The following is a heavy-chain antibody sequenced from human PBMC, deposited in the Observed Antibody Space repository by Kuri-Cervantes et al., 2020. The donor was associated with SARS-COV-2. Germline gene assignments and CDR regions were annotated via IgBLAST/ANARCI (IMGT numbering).Heavy chain of an antibody. CDR2: ISSSSRTM. J-gene: IGHJ4*02. Sequence: GGSLRLSCAASGFTFSNYDMNWVRQAPGKGLEWVSYISSSSRTMYNADSVKGRFTISRDNSKNTLSLQMNSLRPEDTAVYYCARRSGSYATADYWGQGTLVTVSS. V-gene: IGHV3-48*01. D-gene: IGHD1-26*01. CDR1: GFTFSNYD. CDR3: ARRSGSYATADY.